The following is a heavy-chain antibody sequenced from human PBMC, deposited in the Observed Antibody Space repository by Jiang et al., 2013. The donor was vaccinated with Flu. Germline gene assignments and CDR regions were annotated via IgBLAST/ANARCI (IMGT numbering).Heavy chain of an antibody. CDR2: IYYSGST. CDR3: AREAAAGGFDY. J-gene: IGHJ4*02. D-gene: IGHD6-13*01. V-gene: IGHV4-59*01. Sequence: TLSLTCTVSGGSISSYYWSWIRQPPGKGLEWIGYIYYSGSTNYNPSLKGRVTISVDTSKNQFSLKLSSVTAADTAVYYCAREAAAGGFDYWGQGTLVTVSS. CDR1: GGSISSYY.